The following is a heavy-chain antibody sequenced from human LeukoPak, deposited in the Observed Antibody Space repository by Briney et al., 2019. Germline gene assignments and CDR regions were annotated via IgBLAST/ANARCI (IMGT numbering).Heavy chain of an antibody. V-gene: IGHV1-8*01. CDR2: MNPNSGKT. CDR1: GYTLTTYD. D-gene: IGHD4-23*01. Sequence: ASEKVSCKASGYTLTTYDINWVRQAPGQGLEWMGWMNPNSGKTGYAQKFQDRITITRNTSISTAYMELSSLGSEDTAVYYCARETPSRYFDYWGQGTLVTVSS. J-gene: IGHJ4*02. CDR3: ARETPSRYFDY.